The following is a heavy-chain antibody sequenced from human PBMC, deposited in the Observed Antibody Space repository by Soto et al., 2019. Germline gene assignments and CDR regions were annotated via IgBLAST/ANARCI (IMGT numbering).Heavy chain of an antibody. Sequence: EVQLVESGGGLVKPGGSLRLSCAASGVTFSSFSFNWVRQAPGKGLEWVSFILSSGASIYYADSVKARFTISRDNAKTSRYLQMNSLKDEDTAVYYCARGSGEQLVRRGFYYYYMDVWGKGTTVTVSS. CDR1: GVTFSSFS. CDR3: ARGSGEQLVRRGFYYYYMDV. CDR2: ILSSGASI. V-gene: IGHV3-21*01. D-gene: IGHD6-6*01. J-gene: IGHJ6*03.